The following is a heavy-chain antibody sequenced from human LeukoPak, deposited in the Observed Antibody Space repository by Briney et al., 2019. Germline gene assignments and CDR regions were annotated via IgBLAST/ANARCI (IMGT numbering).Heavy chain of an antibody. V-gene: IGHV4-59*01. D-gene: IGHD6-19*01. CDR1: GGSISGYY. J-gene: IGHJ4*02. Sequence: PSETLSLTCTVSGGSISGYYWSWIRQPPGKGLEWIAYISSSGSTYYNPSLRSRVTISVDTSKNQFSLKLSSVTAADTAIYYCARTSSAWYFVDCWGQGTLVTVSP. CDR3: ARTSSAWYFVDC. CDR2: ISSSGST.